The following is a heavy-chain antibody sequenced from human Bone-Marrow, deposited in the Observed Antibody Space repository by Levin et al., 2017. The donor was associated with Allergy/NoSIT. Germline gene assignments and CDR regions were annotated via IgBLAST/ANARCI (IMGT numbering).Heavy chain of an antibody. CDR3: TRETTLITDDGLGLYFDL. CDR1: GFGFSSYD. V-gene: IGHV3-48*03. Sequence: SCAGAGFGFSSYDIHWVRQAPGKGLEWISSISSGGGKIFYAASARGRFTISRDKTGNSVNLQMNSLRSEDTAVYYCTRETTLITDDGLGLYFDLWGRGALVIVSS. CDR2: ISSGGGKI. D-gene: IGHD4-11*01. J-gene: IGHJ2*01.